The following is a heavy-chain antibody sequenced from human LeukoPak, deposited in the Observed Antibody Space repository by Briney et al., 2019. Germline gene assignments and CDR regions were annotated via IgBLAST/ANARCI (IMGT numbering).Heavy chain of an antibody. CDR1: GGSISSSSYY. CDR3: ARDAVSLANWFDP. J-gene: IGHJ5*02. Sequence: SETLSLTCTVSGGSISSSSYYWGWIRQPPGKGLECIGSIYYSGSTYYNPSLKSRVTISVDTSKNQFSLKLSSVTAADTAVYYCARDAVSLANWFDPWGQGTLVTVSS. CDR2: IYYSGST. V-gene: IGHV4-39*01.